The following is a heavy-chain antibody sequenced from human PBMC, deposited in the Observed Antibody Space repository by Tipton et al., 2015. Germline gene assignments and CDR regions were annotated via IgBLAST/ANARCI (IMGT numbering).Heavy chain of an antibody. J-gene: IGHJ4*02. CDR2: INWNSGSI. D-gene: IGHD3-16*01. CDR3: AKDTPGGSGDLDY. CDR1: GFTFGDYA. Sequence: RSLRLSCAASGFTFGDYAMHWVRQAPGKGLEWVSGINWNSGSIDYADSVKDRFTISRDNAKNSLYLQMNSLRAEDTALYYCAKDTPGGSGDLDYWGQGTLVTVSS. V-gene: IGHV3-9*01.